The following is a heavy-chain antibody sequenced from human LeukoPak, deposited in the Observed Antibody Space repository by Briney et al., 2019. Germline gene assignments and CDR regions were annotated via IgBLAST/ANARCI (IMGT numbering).Heavy chain of an antibody. CDR1: GYTFTNYG. D-gene: IGHD6-13*01. CDR2: ISTYNGNT. J-gene: IGHJ4*02. CDR3: ARGGVSNSWYRTPDY. Sequence: ASVKVSCKAFGYTFTNYGLSWARQAPGQGLEWMGWISTYNGNTNYAQKFQGRVTMTTDTSTSTGYMEMRSLRSDDTAVYYCARGGVSNSWYRTPDYWGQGTLVTVSS. V-gene: IGHV1-18*01.